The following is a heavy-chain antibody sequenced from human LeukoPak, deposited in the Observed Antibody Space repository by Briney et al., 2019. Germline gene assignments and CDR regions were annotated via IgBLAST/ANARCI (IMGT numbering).Heavy chain of an antibody. CDR3: ARGTPQHKVTAIRVYNWFDP. Sequence: SSETLSLTCAVYGGSFSGYYWSWIRQPPGKGLEWIGEINHSGSTNYNPSLKSRVTISVDTSKNQFSLKLSSVTAADTAVYYCARGTPQHKVTAIRVYNWFDPWGQGTLVTVSS. CDR1: GGSFSGYY. D-gene: IGHD2-21*02. V-gene: IGHV4-34*01. CDR2: INHSGST. J-gene: IGHJ5*02.